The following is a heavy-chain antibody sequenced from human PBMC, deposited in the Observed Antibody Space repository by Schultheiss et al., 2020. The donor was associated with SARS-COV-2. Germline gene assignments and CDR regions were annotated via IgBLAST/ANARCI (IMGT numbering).Heavy chain of an antibody. V-gene: IGHV4-61*08. J-gene: IGHJ4*02. Sequence: SQTLSLTCTVSGGSVSSGGYYWSWIRQPPGKGLEWIGYIYYSGSTNYNPSLRSRVTISVDTSKNQFSLQLSSVTAADTAVYYCARLTRVTDYWGQGTLVTVSS. CDR1: GGSVSSGGYY. CDR3: ARLTRVTDY. D-gene: IGHD4-11*01. CDR2: IYYSGST.